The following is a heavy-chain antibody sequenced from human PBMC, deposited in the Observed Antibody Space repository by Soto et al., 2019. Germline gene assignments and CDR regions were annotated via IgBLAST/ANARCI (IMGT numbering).Heavy chain of an antibody. D-gene: IGHD3-10*01. V-gene: IGHV4-59*08. Sequence: QVQLQESGPGLVKPSETLSLTCTVSGGSISSYYWSWIRQPPGKGLEWIGYIYYSGSTNYNPSLKSRVTISVDTSKNQFSLKLSSVTAADTAVYYCARHAYYGSGTYFDYWGQGTLVTVSS. CDR1: GGSISSYY. J-gene: IGHJ4*02. CDR3: ARHAYYGSGTYFDY. CDR2: IYYSGST.